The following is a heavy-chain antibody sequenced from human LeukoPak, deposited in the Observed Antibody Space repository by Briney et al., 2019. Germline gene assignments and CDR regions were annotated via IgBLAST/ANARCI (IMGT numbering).Heavy chain of an antibody. CDR2: ISSIGSTI. CDR1: GFTFSTYT. J-gene: IGHJ4*02. Sequence: GGSLRLSCAASGFTFSTYTMNWVRQAPGKGLEWVSSISSIGSTIYYADSVKGRFTISGDNAKNSLYLQMNSLRVEDTAVYYCARDLGATIFDFDYWGQGTLVTVSS. CDR3: ARDLGATIFDFDY. D-gene: IGHD1-26*01. V-gene: IGHV3-48*01.